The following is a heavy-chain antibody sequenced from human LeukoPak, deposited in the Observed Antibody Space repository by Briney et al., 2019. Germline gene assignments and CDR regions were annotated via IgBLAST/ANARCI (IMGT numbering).Heavy chain of an antibody. CDR1: GGSISSHY. Sequence: SETLSLTCTVSGGSISSHYWTWIRQSPVKGLEWIGDISNSGSTSYNPSLKSRVTITIDTSKNQFSLKLSSVTAADTAVYYCGRDALVGYFSYYYMDVWGKGTTVTVSS. CDR3: GRDALVGYFSYYYMDV. D-gene: IGHD2-15*01. J-gene: IGHJ6*03. CDR2: ISNSGST. V-gene: IGHV4-59*11.